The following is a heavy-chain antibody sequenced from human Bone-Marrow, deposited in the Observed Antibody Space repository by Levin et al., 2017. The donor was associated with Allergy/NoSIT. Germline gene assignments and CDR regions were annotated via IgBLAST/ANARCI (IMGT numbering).Heavy chain of an antibody. D-gene: IGHD1-14*01. CDR3: ARLTSGSAYAFES. CDR1: GFTFRHYS. J-gene: IGHJ3*01. V-gene: IGHV3-48*01. CDR2: ITSDSSTL. Sequence: LTCAAAGFTFRHYSMGWVRQPPGKGLEWIAYITSDSSTLYYPDSVKDRFTISRDNADNSLFLHLNSLRAEDTALYYCARLTSGSAYAFESWGHGTLVTVSS.